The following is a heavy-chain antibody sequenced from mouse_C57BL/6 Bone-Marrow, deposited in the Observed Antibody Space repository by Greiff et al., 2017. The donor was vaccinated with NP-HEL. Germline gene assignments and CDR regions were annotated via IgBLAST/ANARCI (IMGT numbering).Heavy chain of an antibody. CDR3: AGLYYFDY. D-gene: IGHD3-1*01. J-gene: IGHJ2*01. V-gene: IGHV1-64*01. CDR1: GYTFTSYW. CDR2: IHPNSGST. Sequence: QVHVKQPGAELVKPGASVKLSCKASGYTFTSYWMHWVKQRPGQGLEWIGMIHPNSGSTNYNEKFKSKATLTVDKSSSTAYMQLSSLTSEDSAVYYCAGLYYFDYWGQGTTLTVSS.